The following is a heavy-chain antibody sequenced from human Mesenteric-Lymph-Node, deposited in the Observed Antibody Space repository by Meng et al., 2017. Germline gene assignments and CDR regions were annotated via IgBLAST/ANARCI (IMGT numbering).Heavy chain of an antibody. V-gene: IGHV3-30*03. J-gene: IGHJ4*02. D-gene: IGHD2-2*01. CDR1: GFTFSSYS. CDR2: ISYDGSNK. CDR3: ARDPGDIVVVPAAAIDY. Sequence: GESLKISCAASGFTFSSYSMNWVRQAPGKGLEWVAVISYDGSNKYYADSVKGRFTISRDNSKNTLYLQMNSLRAEDTAVYYCARDPGDIVVVPAAAIDYWGQGTLVTVSS.